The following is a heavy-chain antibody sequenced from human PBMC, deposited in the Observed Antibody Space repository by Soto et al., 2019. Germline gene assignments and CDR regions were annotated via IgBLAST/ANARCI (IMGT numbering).Heavy chain of an antibody. CDR2: ISPDNGNT. CDR3: ARALGYSGYAGMDV. D-gene: IGHD5-12*01. Sequence: GASVKVSCKASGYTFTIYGINWVRQAPGQGLEWMGWISPDNGNTNYAQKLQGRVTMTTDTSTSTAYMELRSLRSDGTAVYYCARALGYSGYAGMDVWGQGTTVTVSS. J-gene: IGHJ6*02. V-gene: IGHV1-18*01. CDR1: GYTFTIYG.